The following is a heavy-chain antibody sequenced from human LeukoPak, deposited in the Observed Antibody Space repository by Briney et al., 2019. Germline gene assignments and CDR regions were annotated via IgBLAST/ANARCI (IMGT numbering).Heavy chain of an antibody. V-gene: IGHV3-23*01. CDR2: ISGSGGST. CDR1: GFTFSSYA. Sequence: PGGSLRPSRAASGFTFSSYAMSWVRQAPGKGLEWVSSISGSGGSTYYADSVKGRFTISRDNSKNTLYLQMNSLRAEDTAVYYCAKDPYGYWSWVDYWGQGTLVTVSS. D-gene: IGHD5-18*01. CDR3: AKDPYGYWSWVDY. J-gene: IGHJ4*02.